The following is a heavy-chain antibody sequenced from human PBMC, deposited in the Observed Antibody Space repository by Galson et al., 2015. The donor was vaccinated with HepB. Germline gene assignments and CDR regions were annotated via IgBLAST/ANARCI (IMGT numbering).Heavy chain of an antibody. CDR2: IHYTGIT. CDR3: ARIDDGLNGCCHFDF. Sequence: ATLSLTCTVSSGSISPYYWNWLRQPPGKGLEWIWYIHYTGITNYNPSLQSRVTISVDTSKSQFSLKLTSVTAADTAMYYCARIDDGLNGCCHFDFWGQGALVTVSS. D-gene: IGHD2-15*01. J-gene: IGHJ4*02. CDR1: SGSISPYY. V-gene: IGHV4-59*01.